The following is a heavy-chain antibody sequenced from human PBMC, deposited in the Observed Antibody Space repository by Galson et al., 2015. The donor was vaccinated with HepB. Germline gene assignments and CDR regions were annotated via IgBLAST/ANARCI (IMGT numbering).Heavy chain of an antibody. Sequence: SVKVSCKASGYTFTGYYMHWVRQAPGQGLEWMGWINPNSGGTNYAQKFQGRVTMTRDTSISTAYMELSRLRSDDTAVYYCARGLLGVGAILQPDYWGQGTLVTVSS. D-gene: IGHD1-26*01. CDR2: INPNSGGT. J-gene: IGHJ4*02. CDR1: GYTFTGYY. CDR3: ARGLLGVGAILQPDY. V-gene: IGHV1-2*02.